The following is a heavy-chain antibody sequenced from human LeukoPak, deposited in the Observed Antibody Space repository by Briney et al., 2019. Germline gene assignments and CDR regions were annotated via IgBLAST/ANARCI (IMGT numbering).Heavy chain of an antibody. CDR1: GFTFSNYD. D-gene: IGHD6-13*01. Sequence: GGSLRLSCAASGFTFSNYDMHWVRQAPGKGLEWVAVISSDESNKYYAESVKGRFTISRDNSMNTLYLQMNSLRVEDTAVYYCAKAPPLGSSWPQFDYWGQGTLVTVSS. CDR3: AKAPPLGSSWPQFDY. J-gene: IGHJ4*02. V-gene: IGHV3-30*18. CDR2: ISSDESNK.